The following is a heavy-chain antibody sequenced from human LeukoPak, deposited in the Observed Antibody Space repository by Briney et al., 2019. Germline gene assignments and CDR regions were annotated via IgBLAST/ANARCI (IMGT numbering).Heavy chain of an antibody. D-gene: IGHD1-26*01. CDR2: LYYAGST. CDR3: ARDPQGAGSLSGGAFDI. V-gene: IGHV4-59*01. Sequence: PETLSLTCTVSGGSISSYYWSWIRQPPGKGLEWIGYLYYAGSTKYNASLKSRVTISVDTSKNQFPLKLRSVTAADTAVYYCARDPQGAGSLSGGAFDIWGQGTMVTVSS. J-gene: IGHJ3*02. CDR1: GGSISSYY.